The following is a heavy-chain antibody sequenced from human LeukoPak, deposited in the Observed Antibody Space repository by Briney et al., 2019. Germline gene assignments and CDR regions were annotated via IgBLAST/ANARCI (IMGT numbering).Heavy chain of an antibody. V-gene: IGHV4-59*01. Sequence: PSETLPLTCTVSGGTISSYYWSWIRQPPGKGLEWIGYIYYSGSTNYNPSLKSRVTISVDTSKNQFSLKLSSVTAADTAVYYCARGYSSSWWDFDYWGQEALVTVSS. D-gene: IGHD6-13*01. J-gene: IGHJ4*02. CDR2: IYYSGST. CDR3: ARGYSSSWWDFDY. CDR1: GGTISSYY.